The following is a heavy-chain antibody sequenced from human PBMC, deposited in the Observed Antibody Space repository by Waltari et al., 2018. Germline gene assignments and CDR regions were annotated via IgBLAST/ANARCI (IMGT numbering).Heavy chain of an antibody. Sequence: EVQLVESGGGLVQPGGSLRLSCAASGFTFSSYSMTWVRQAPGKGLEWVSYISSSSSTIYYADSVKGRFTISRDNAKNSLYLQMNSLRAEDTAVYYCARQKISASVNWFDPWGQGTLVTVSS. CDR2: ISSSSSTI. CDR3: ARQKISASVNWFDP. V-gene: IGHV3-48*01. J-gene: IGHJ5*02. CDR1: GFTFSSYS.